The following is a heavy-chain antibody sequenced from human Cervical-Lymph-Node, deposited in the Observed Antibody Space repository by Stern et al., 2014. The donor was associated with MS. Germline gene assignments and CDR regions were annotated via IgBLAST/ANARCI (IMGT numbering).Heavy chain of an antibody. CDR2: IIPTLDKA. V-gene: IGHV1-69*06. CDR3: GRAATFGVFIVTQYAF. CDR1: GDTFYTHA. D-gene: IGHD3-3*01. J-gene: IGHJ4*02. Sequence: QLVQSGAEVKKPGSSVTVSCKASGDTFYTHAITWVRQAPGQGLEWMGGIIPTLDKADYAQKFQGRVSITADRSTSFSYMNLGILPSEDTAFYYCGRAATFGVFIVTQYAFWGQGPLVPSSS.